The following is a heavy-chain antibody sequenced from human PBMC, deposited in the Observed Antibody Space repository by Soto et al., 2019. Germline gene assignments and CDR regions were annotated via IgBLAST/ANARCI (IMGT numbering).Heavy chain of an antibody. CDR1: GFTFSSYS. CDR3: AREDFSGDSSYYYYDAMDV. CDR2: ISSSSTI. Sequence: GGSLRLSCAASGFTFSSYSMNWVRQAPGKGLEWVSYISSSSTIYYADSVKGRFTISRDNAKNSLYLQMNSLRAEDTAVYYCAREDFSGDSSYYYYDAMDVWSRGTTVTVSS. J-gene: IGHJ6*02. D-gene: IGHD2-15*01. V-gene: IGHV3-48*01.